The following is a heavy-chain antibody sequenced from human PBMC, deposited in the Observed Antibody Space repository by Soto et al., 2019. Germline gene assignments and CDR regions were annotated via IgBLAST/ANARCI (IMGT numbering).Heavy chain of an antibody. CDR2: IAAVNGKT. CDR1: GFTLSTYA. D-gene: IGHD5-12*01. J-gene: IGHJ4*02. Sequence: ASVKVSCKTSGFTLSTYAMHWVRQAPGQSPEWMGWIAAVNGKTAYSPKFQGRVTLTTDTSASTVNMDLTSLRSEDTAVYYCARGNTGYDYGFFEYWGQGTLVTVS. V-gene: IGHV1-3*01. CDR3: ARGNTGYDYGFFEY.